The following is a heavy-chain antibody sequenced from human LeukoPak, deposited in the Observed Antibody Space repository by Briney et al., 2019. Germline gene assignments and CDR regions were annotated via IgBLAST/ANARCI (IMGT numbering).Heavy chain of an antibody. J-gene: IGHJ4*02. Sequence: GASVKVSCKASGYTFTGYYMHWVRQAPGQGLEWMGRINPNSGGTNYAQKFQGRVTMTRDTSISTAYMELSRLRSDDTAVYYCARRWRDAYNEGYYFDSWGQGTLVTVSS. D-gene: IGHD5-24*01. CDR3: ARRWRDAYNEGYYFDS. CDR1: GYTFTGYY. CDR2: INPNSGGT. V-gene: IGHV1-2*06.